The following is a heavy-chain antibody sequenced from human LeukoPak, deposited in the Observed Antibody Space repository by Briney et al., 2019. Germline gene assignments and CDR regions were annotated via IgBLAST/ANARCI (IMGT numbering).Heavy chain of an antibody. J-gene: IGHJ6*03. D-gene: IGHD3-22*01. CDR2: INPNSGGT. V-gene: IGHV1-2*02. Sequence: ASVKVSCKASGYTFTGYYMHWVRQAPGQGLEWMGWINPNSGGTNYAQKFQGRVTMTRDTSSSTAYMELSRLRSDDTAVYYCARVLPHYYDSSGYYPDYMDVWGKGTTVTVSS. CDR3: ARVLPHYYDSSGYYPDYMDV. CDR1: GYTFTGYY.